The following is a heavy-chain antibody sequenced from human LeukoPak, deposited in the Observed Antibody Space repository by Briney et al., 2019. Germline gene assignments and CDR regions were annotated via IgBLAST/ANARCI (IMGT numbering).Heavy chain of an antibody. Sequence: SETLSLTCAVYGGSSGSYYWSWIRQPPGKGPEWIGEINHGGNTNYNPSLKSRVTISLDTSKNQFSLRLSSVTAADTALYYCAPIFGDYSDFDSWGQGTLVTVSS. CDR2: INHGGNT. V-gene: IGHV4-34*01. CDR1: GGSSGSYY. J-gene: IGHJ4*01. D-gene: IGHD4-17*01. CDR3: APIFGDYSDFDS.